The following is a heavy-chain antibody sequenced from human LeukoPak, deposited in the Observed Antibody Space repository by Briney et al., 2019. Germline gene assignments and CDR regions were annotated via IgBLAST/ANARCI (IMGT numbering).Heavy chain of an antibody. Sequence: ASVKVSCKASGGTFSSYAISWVRQAPGQGLEWMGGIIPIFGTANYAQKFQGRVTITADESTSTAYMELSSLRSEDTAVYYRARLLRYFDWTHNGSFDYWGQGTLVTVSS. CDR3: ARLLRYFDWTHNGSFDY. CDR1: GGTFSSYA. CDR2: IIPIFGTA. J-gene: IGHJ4*02. D-gene: IGHD3-9*01. V-gene: IGHV1-69*01.